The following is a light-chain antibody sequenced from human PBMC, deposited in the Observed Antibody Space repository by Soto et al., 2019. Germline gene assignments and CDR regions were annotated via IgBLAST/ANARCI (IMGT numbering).Light chain of an antibody. V-gene: IGKV1-8*01. CDR3: QQYYSYPFT. J-gene: IGKJ3*01. CDR1: QGISSY. Sequence: AIRMTQSPSSFSASTGDRVTITCRASQGISSYLAWYQQKPGKATKLLIYAASTLQSGVPSRFSGSGSGTDVTLTISCLQSEDFATYYCQQYYSYPFTFGPGTKVDIK. CDR2: AAS.